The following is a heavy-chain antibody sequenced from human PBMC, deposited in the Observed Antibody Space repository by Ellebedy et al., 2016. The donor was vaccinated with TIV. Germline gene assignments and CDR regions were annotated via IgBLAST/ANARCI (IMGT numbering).Heavy chain of an antibody. CDR3: ARDLRLESYYYYGMDV. CDR2: INHSGST. D-gene: IGHD4-11*01. J-gene: IGHJ6*02. Sequence: SETLSLXXAVYGGSFSGYYWSWIRQPPGKGLEWIGEINHSGSTNYNPSLKSRVTISVDTSKNQFSLKLSSVTAADTAVYYCARDLRLESYYYYGMDVWGQGTTVTVSS. V-gene: IGHV4-34*01. CDR1: GGSFSGYY.